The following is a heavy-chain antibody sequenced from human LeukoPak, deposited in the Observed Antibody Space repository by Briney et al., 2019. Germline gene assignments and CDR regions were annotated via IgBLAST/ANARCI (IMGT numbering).Heavy chain of an antibody. D-gene: IGHD4/OR15-4a*01. Sequence: PSETLSLTCTVSGGSISSYYWSWIRQPPGKGLEWIGYIYYSGSTNYNPSLKSRVTISVDTSKNQFSLKLSSVTAADTAIYYCARVHKTMAYFDYWGQGTLVTVSS. V-gene: IGHV4-59*01. CDR2: IYYSGST. CDR1: GGSISSYY. J-gene: IGHJ4*02. CDR3: ARVHKTMAYFDY.